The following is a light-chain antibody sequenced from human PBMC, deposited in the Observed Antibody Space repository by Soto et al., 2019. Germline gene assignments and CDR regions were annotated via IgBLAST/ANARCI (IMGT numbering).Light chain of an antibody. CDR1: KLGDKY. V-gene: IGLV3-1*01. J-gene: IGLJ2*01. CDR3: QVWDSSVV. Sequence: SYELTQPPSVSVSPGQTASITCSGDKLGDKYACWYQQKPGQSPVLVIYQDTKRASGIPERFSGSNSGNTATLTISGTQAMDEADYYCQVWDSSVVFGGGTKLTVL. CDR2: QDT.